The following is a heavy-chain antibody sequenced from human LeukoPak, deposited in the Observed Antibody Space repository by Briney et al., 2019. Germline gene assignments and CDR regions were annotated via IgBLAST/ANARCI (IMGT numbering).Heavy chain of an antibody. V-gene: IGHV3-66*01. Sequence: GGSLRISCAASGFTVNSNFMSWVRQAPGKGLEWVSVIYNSGATYYADSVKGRFTFSRDHSKNTLYLQMNGLRAEDTAVYYCARDGGITVKRGLDYWGQGTLVTVSS. CDR1: GFTVNSNF. CDR3: ARDGGITVKRGLDY. CDR2: IYNSGAT. D-gene: IGHD4-17*01. J-gene: IGHJ4*02.